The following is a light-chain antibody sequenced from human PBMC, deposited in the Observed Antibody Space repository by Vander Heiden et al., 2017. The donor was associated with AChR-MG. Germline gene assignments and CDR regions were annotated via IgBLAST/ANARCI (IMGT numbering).Light chain of an antibody. J-gene: IGKJ4*01. V-gene: IGKV4-1*01. Sequence: DIIIPPSPVSLAVYLRERSTIDCKSSQSVLYSSNNKNYLAWYQQKPGQPPKLLSYWTSTREAGVPDRFSGSGSGTDFTLTISSLQAEDVAVYYCQQYYSTPPTFGGGTKVEIK. CDR3: QQYYSTPPT. CDR1: QSVLYSSNNKNY. CDR2: WTS.